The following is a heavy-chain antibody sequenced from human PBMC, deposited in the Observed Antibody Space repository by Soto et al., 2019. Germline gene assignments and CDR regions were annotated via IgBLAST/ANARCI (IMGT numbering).Heavy chain of an antibody. CDR2: IYYSGST. CDR1: GGSISSSSYY. D-gene: IGHD2-15*01. J-gene: IGHJ5*02. V-gene: IGHV4-39*01. Sequence: SETLSLTCTVSGGSISSSSYYWGWIRQPPGKGLEWIGSIYYSGSTYYNPSLKSRVTISVDTSKNQFSLKLSSVTAADTAVYYCARNVGYCSGGSCQRFDPWGQGTLVTVSS. CDR3: ARNVGYCSGGSCQRFDP.